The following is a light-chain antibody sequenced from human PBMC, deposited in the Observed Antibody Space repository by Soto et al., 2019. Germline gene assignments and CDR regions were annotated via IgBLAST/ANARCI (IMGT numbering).Light chain of an antibody. CDR3: QQYYNSVT. J-gene: IGKJ5*01. Sequence: DIVMTQSPDSLAVSLGETTTINCKSSQSVFFASTNKNYLAWYQQKPGQPPKLLIYWASTRESGVPDRFSGSGSGTDFTLTISSLQAEDVAVYYCQQYYNSVTVGQGTRLEIK. CDR1: QSVFFASTNKNY. V-gene: IGKV4-1*01. CDR2: WAS.